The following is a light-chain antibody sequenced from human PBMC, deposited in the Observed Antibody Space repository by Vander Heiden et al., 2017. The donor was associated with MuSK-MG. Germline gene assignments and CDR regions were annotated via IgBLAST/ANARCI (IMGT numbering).Light chain of an antibody. Sequence: EIVMKQSPATLSVAPGERATLSCRASQSVSSNLAWYQQKPGQAPRLLIYGASTRATGIPARFSGSGSGTEFTLTISSRQSEDFAVYYCQHHNYWPPDTFGQGTKLEIK. V-gene: IGKV3-15*01. CDR2: GAS. CDR1: QSVSSN. CDR3: QHHNYWPPDT. J-gene: IGKJ2*01.